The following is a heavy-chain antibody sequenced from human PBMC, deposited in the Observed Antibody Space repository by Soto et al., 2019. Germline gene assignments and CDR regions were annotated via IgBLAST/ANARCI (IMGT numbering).Heavy chain of an antibody. CDR3: AKKVLWFGELSHYEY. CDR2: ISGSGGST. D-gene: IGHD3-10*01. J-gene: IGHJ4*02. V-gene: IGHV3-23*01. Sequence: LRLSCAASGFTFSSYAMSWVRQAPGKGLEWVSAISGSGGSTYYADSVKGRFTISRDNSKNTLYLQMNSLRAEDTAVYYCAKKVLWFGELSHYEYWGQGTLVTVSS. CDR1: GFTFSSYA.